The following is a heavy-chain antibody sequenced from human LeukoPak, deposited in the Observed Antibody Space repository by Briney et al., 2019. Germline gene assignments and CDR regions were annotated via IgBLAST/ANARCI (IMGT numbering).Heavy chain of an antibody. D-gene: IGHD4-17*01. CDR1: GGSISSYY. J-gene: IGHJ4*02. Sequence: SETLSLTCTVSGGSISSYYWSWIRQRPGKGLEWIGYIYHSGSTYYNPSLKSRVTISVDRSKNQFSLKLSSVTAADTAVYYCARCYGEDFDYWGQGTLVTVSS. V-gene: IGHV4-59*12. CDR2: IYHSGST. CDR3: ARCYGEDFDY.